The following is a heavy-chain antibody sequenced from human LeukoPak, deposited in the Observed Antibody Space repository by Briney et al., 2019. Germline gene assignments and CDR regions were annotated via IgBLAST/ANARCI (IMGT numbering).Heavy chain of an antibody. D-gene: IGHD6-19*01. Sequence: SETLSLTRTVSGYSISSGYYWGWIRQPPGKGLEWIGSIYHSGSTYYNPSLKSRVTISVDKSKNQFSLKLSSVTAADTAVYYCARDGPYSSGWYYFDYWGQGTLVTVSS. CDR3: ARDGPYSSGWYYFDY. CDR2: IYHSGST. V-gene: IGHV4-38-2*02. CDR1: GYSISSGYY. J-gene: IGHJ4*02.